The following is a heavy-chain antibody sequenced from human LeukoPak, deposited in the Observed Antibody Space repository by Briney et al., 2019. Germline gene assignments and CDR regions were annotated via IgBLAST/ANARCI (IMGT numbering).Heavy chain of an antibody. CDR1: GGSIGSYY. V-gene: IGHV4-59*08. CDR2: IYYSGTT. D-gene: IGHD1-1*01. Sequence: SETLSLTCTVSGGSIGSYYWSWIRQPPGKVLEWIGYIYYSGTTNYNPSLKSRVTISVDTSKNQFSLKLSSVTAADTAVYYCARHGTSSYFYFAMDVWGQGTTVTVSS. J-gene: IGHJ6*02. CDR3: ARHGTSSYFYFAMDV.